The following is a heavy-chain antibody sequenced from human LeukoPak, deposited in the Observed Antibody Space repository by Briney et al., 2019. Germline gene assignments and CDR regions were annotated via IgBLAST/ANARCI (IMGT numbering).Heavy chain of an antibody. D-gene: IGHD6-13*01. J-gene: IGHJ5*02. CDR2: IYTSGST. CDR1: GGSISSYY. CDR3: ARALGSSIAAAGFDP. V-gene: IGHV4-4*07. Sequence: SETLSLTCTVSGGSISSYYWSWIWQPAGKGLVWIGRIYTSGSTNYNPSLKSRVTISVDTSKNQFSLKLSSVTAADTAVYYCARALGSSIAAAGFDPWGQGTLVTVSS.